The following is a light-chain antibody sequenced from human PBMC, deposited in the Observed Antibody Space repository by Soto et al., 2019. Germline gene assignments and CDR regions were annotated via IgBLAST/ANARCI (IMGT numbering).Light chain of an antibody. J-gene: IGLJ1*01. CDR1: NIGSKN. Sequence: SYELTQPLSVSVALGQTARITCGGNNIGSKNVHWYQQKPGQAPVLVIYRDSNRPSGIPERFSGSNSGNTATLTISRAQAGDEADYYCQVWDSSTANYVFVTGTKVTVL. CDR2: RDS. CDR3: QVWDSSTANYV. V-gene: IGLV3-9*01.